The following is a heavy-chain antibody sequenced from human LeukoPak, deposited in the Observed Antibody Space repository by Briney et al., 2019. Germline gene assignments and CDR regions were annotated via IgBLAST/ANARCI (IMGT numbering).Heavy chain of an antibody. CDR2: IYHSGST. CDR3: ARDADYGDYYFDY. Sequence: PSGTLSLTCAVSGGSISSSNWWSWVRQPPGKGLEWIGEIYHSGSTNYNPSLKSRVTISVDKPKNQFSLKLSSVTAADTAVYYCARDADYGDYYFDYWGQGTLVTVSS. D-gene: IGHD4-17*01. V-gene: IGHV4-4*02. CDR1: GGSISSSNW. J-gene: IGHJ4*02.